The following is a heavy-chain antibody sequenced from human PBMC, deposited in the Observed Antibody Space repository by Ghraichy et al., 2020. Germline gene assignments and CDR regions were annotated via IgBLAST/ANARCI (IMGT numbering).Heavy chain of an antibody. D-gene: IGHD2-2*01. CDR3: ARLDEGSGYCSSTSCATFDP. V-gene: IGHV4-59*08. Sequence: LETLSLTCTVSGGSISSYYWSWIRQPPGKGLEWIGYIYYSGSTNYNPSLKSRVTISVDTSKNQFSLKLSSVTAADTAVYYCARLDEGSGYCSSTSCATFDPWGQGTLVTVSS. CDR1: GGSISSYY. J-gene: IGHJ5*02. CDR2: IYYSGST.